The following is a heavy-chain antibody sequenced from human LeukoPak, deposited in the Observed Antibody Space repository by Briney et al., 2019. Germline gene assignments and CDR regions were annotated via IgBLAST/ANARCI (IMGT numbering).Heavy chain of an antibody. CDR2: ISYDGSNK. D-gene: IGHD3-16*02. CDR1: GFTFSSYG. J-gene: IGHJ4*02. CDR3: ARGYRKSTFDY. V-gene: IGHV3-30*03. Sequence: GGSLRLSCAASGFTFSSYGMHWVRQAPGKGLEWVAVISYDGSNKYYADSVKGRFTISRDNAKNSLYLQMNSLRAEDTAVYYCARGYRKSTFDYWGQGTLVTVSS.